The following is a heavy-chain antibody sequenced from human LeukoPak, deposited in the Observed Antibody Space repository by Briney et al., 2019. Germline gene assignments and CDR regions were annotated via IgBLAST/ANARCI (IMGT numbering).Heavy chain of an antibody. D-gene: IGHD5-18*01. J-gene: IGHJ6*04. CDR2: INHSGRT. Sequence: MTSETLSLTCAAYGGSFSGYYWSWIRQPPGKGLEWIGEINHSGRTNYNPSLKSRVTISVDTSKNQFSLRLSSVTAADTAVYYCARDVDTAMVEKNYYYGMDVWGKGTTVTVSS. CDR3: ARDVDTAMVEKNYYYGMDV. V-gene: IGHV4-34*01. CDR1: GGSFSGYY.